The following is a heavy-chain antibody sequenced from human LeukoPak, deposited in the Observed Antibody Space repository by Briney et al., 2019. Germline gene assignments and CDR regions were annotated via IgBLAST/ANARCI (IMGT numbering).Heavy chain of an antibody. J-gene: IGHJ4*02. CDR3: ARGIIGTFDF. V-gene: IGHV4-39*02. CDR2: IYFIGST. D-gene: IGHD1-7*01. CDR1: GASISSSSYY. Sequence: SETLSLTCTVSGASISSSSYYGAWIRQPPGKGLEWIGSIYFIGSTYYNTSLKSRVTISVDTSKNQFSLNLSSATAADTAVYYCARGIIGTFDFWGQGILVSVSS.